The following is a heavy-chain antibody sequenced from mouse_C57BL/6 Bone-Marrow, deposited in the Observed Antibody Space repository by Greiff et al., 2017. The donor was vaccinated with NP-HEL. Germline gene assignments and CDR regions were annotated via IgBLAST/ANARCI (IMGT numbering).Heavy chain of an antibody. CDR1: GYTFTSYW. J-gene: IGHJ4*01. CDR3: ARSVITTVVATYYYAMDY. D-gene: IGHD1-1*01. CDR2: IDPSDSYT. Sequence: VQLVESGAELVKPGASVKLSCKASGYTFTSYWMQWVKQRPGQGLEWIGEIDPSDSYTNYNQEFKGKATLTVDTSSSTAYMQLSSLTSEDSAVYYCARSVITTVVATYYYAMDYWGQGTSVTVSS. V-gene: IGHV1-50*01.